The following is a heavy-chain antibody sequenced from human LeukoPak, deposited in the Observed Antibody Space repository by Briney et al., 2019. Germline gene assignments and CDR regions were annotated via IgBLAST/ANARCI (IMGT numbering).Heavy chain of an antibody. V-gene: IGHV3-11*01. Sequence: GGSLRLSCAASGFTFSDFYMTWIRQAPGKGLEWVSYISNRGSTIHYADSVKGRFTISRDNAKNSPYLQMNSLRAEDTAVYYCARGRRNIEGVMWFDPWGQGTLVTVSS. D-gene: IGHD3-16*01. CDR2: ISNRGSTI. J-gene: IGHJ5*02. CDR1: GFTFSDFY. CDR3: ARGRRNIEGVMWFDP.